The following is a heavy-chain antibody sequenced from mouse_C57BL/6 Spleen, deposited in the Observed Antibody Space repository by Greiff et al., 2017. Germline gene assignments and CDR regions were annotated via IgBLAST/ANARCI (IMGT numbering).Heavy chain of an antibody. CDR1: GYTFTSYW. V-gene: IGHV1-64*01. CDR2: IHPNSGST. Sequence: QVQLQQPGAELVKPGASVKLSCKASGYTFTSYWMHWVKQRPGQGLEWIGMIHPNSGSTNYNEKFKSKATLTVDKSSSTAYMQLSSLTSEDSAVYYCARLVSTMVTRDYFDYWGQGTTLTVSS. CDR3: ARLVSTMVTRDYFDY. J-gene: IGHJ2*01. D-gene: IGHD2-2*01.